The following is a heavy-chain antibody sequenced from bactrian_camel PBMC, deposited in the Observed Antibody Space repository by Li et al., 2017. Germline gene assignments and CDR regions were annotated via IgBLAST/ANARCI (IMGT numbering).Heavy chain of an antibody. CDR1: RHTHSRYC. Sequence: VQLVESGGASVQAGGSLRLSCAASRHTHSRYCLAWFRQAPGKEREGVATIDRDGTTANTDSVKGRFVVSRDNAKNLFFLQMNSLKPEDTAMYYCAADSVADCTVPIGGFWGQGTQVTVS. V-gene: IGHV3S57*01. CDR3: AADSVADCTVPIGGF. CDR2: IDRDGTT. J-gene: IGHJ6*01. D-gene: IGHD6*01.